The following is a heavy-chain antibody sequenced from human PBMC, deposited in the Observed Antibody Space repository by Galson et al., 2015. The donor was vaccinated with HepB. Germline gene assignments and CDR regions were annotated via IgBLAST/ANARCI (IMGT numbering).Heavy chain of an antibody. CDR3: ARDRGGSGSYLSYYYGMDV. Sequence: SLRLSCAASGFSFSDYYMSWVRQAPGRGLEWISYIGSSSRYTNYADSVKGRFTVSRDNAENSLYLQMSSLRAEDTAVYYCARDRGGSGSYLSYYYGMDVWGQGTTVTVSS. CDR2: IGSSSRYT. V-gene: IGHV3-11*06. D-gene: IGHD3-10*01. CDR1: GFSFSDYY. J-gene: IGHJ6*02.